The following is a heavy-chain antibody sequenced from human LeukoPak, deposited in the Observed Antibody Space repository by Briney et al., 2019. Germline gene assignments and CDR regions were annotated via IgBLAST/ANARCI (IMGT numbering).Heavy chain of an antibody. Sequence: GSLRLSCAASGFIFSTYGMYWVRQAPGKGLEWVAFIRHDGSIKNYADSVKGRSTISRDNSKNTLYLQMNSLRAEDTAVYYCAKDSLADIDYWGQGTLVTVSP. CDR1: GFIFSTYG. CDR3: AKDSLADIDY. CDR2: IRHDGSIK. V-gene: IGHV3-30*02. D-gene: IGHD3-16*01. J-gene: IGHJ4*02.